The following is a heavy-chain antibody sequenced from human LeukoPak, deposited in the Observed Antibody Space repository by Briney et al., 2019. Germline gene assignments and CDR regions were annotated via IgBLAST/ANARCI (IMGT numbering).Heavy chain of an antibody. V-gene: IGHV1-46*01. Sequence: ASVEVSCKASGYTFTSYDINWVRQATGQGLGWMGIINPSGGSTSYAQKFQGRVTMTRDTSTSTVYMELSSLRSEDTAVYYCAREWAIAVAGPNFDYWGQGTLVTVSS. CDR2: INPSGGST. J-gene: IGHJ4*02. D-gene: IGHD6-19*01. CDR3: AREWAIAVAGPNFDY. CDR1: GYTFTSYD.